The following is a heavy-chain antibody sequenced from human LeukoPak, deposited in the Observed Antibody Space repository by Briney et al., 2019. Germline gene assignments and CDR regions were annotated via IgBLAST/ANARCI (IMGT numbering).Heavy chain of an antibody. V-gene: IGHV4-59*08. Sequence: SDTLSLTCAVSGGSINSHYWGWIRQPPGKGLEWIGDIYYIGRNNYNPSLKSRVTISVDTSKNLLPLTLTSVLAADTAIYYCVRRDTGWNYFDYWGQGVLLTVSS. J-gene: IGHJ4*02. D-gene: IGHD6-19*01. CDR1: GGSINSHY. CDR3: VRRDTGWNYFDY. CDR2: IYYIGRN.